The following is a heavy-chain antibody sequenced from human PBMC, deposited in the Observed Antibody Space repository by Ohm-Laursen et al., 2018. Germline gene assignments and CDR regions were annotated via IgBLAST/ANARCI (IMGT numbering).Heavy chain of an antibody. J-gene: IGHJ4*02. CDR3: AKAPGAAMALFDY. CDR1: GFTFSGYG. CDR2: ISYDGSNK. D-gene: IGHD5-18*01. V-gene: IGHV3-30*18. Sequence: SLRLSCAASGFTFSGYGMHWVRQAPGKGLEWVAVISYDGSNKYYADSVKGRFTISRDNSKNTLYLQMNSLRAEDTAVYYCAKAPGAAMALFDYWGQGTLVTVSS.